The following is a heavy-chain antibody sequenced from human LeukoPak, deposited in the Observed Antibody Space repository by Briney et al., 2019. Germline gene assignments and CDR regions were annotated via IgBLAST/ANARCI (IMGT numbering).Heavy chain of an antibody. D-gene: IGHD3-10*01. CDR3: ASLVRGVIPFDY. V-gene: IGHV3-30-3*01. Sequence: LSLTCTVSGGSISSGDYYWSWIRQPPGKGLEWVAVISYDGSNKYYADSVKGRFTISRDNSKNTLYLQMNSLRAEDTAVYYCASLVRGVIPFDYWGQGTLVTVSS. J-gene: IGHJ4*02. CDR1: GGSISSGD. CDR2: ISYDGSNK.